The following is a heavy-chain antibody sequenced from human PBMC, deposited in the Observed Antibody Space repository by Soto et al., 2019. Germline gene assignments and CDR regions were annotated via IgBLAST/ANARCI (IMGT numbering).Heavy chain of an antibody. J-gene: IGHJ6*02. D-gene: IGHD2-2*01. Sequence: SETLSLTCTVSGGSISRSSSYWVWIRQPPGKGLEWITSISSSAGPYYSPSLKGRVAISVDPSKNQFSLKLSSVTAADTAIYYCARYASGHSGLDAWGQGTTVTVSS. CDR2: ISSSAGP. V-gene: IGHV4-39*01. CDR1: GGSISRSSSY. CDR3: ARYASGHSGLDA.